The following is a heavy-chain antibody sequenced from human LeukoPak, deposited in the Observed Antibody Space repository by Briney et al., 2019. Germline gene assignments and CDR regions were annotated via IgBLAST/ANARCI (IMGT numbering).Heavy chain of an antibody. J-gene: IGHJ4*02. Sequence: SETLSLTCTVSGGSISSYYWSWIRQPPGKGLEWIGYIYYSGSTNYNPSLKSRVTISVDTSKNQSSLKLSSVTAADTAVYYCARSFLEWLPWYFDYWGQGTLVTVSS. D-gene: IGHD3-3*01. CDR2: IYYSGST. CDR3: ARSFLEWLPWYFDY. CDR1: GGSISSYY. V-gene: IGHV4-59*01.